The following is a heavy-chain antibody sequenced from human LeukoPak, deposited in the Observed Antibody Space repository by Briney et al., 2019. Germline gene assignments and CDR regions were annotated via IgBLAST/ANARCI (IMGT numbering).Heavy chain of an antibody. CDR3: ARISYGHYNYYMDV. J-gene: IGHJ6*03. V-gene: IGHV3-48*01. CDR1: GFSLSSYS. CDR2: ITSSSSTI. D-gene: IGHD4-17*01. Sequence: GGSLRLSCAASGFSLSSYSMNWVRQAPGRGLEWVSYITSSSSTIYYADSVKGRFTISRDNAKNSLYLQMNSLRAEDTAVYYCARISYGHYNYYMDVWGKGTTVTVSS.